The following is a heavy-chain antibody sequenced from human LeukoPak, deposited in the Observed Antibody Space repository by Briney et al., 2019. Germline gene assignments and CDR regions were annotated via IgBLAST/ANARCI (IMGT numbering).Heavy chain of an antibody. CDR3: AKSGSYRTFDY. J-gene: IGHJ4*02. V-gene: IGHV3-21*01. CDR1: GYSFTSYW. CDR2: ISSSSSYI. Sequence: GESLKISCKGSGYSFTSYWIGWVRQAPGKGLEWVSSISSSSSYIYYADSVRGRFTISRDNAKNSLYLQMNSLRAEDTAVYYCAKSGSYRTFDYWGQGTLVTVSS. D-gene: IGHD1-26*01.